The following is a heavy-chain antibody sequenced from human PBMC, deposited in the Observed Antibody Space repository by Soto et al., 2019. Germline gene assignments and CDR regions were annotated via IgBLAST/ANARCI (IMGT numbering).Heavy chain of an antibody. CDR3: AVAHLGDYDFWSGYPSFYGMDV. V-gene: IGHV4-31*03. CDR1: GGSISSGGYY. CDR2: IYYSGST. J-gene: IGHJ6*02. D-gene: IGHD3-3*01. Sequence: KTSETLSLTCTVSGGSISSGGYYWSWIRQHPGKGLEWIGYIYYSGSTYYNPSLKSRVTISVDTSKNQFSLKLSSVTAADTAVYYCAVAHLGDYDFWSGYPSFYGMDVWGQGTTVTVSS.